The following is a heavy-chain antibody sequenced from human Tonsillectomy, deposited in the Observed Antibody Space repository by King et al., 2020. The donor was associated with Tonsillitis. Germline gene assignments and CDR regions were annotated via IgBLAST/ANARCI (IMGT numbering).Heavy chain of an antibody. CDR2: ISGSGGSR. V-gene: IGHV3-23*04. CDR3: AKEAVAPSYWYFDL. Sequence: VQLVESGRNLVQPGGSLRLSCAASGCTFSSYAMSWVRQAPGKGLEWVSAISGSGGSRYYADSVKGRFTISRDNSKNMLYLQMNRLRAEDTAVYYCAKEAVAPSYWYFDLWGRGTLVTVSS. J-gene: IGHJ2*01. CDR1: GCTFSSYA. D-gene: IGHD6-19*01.